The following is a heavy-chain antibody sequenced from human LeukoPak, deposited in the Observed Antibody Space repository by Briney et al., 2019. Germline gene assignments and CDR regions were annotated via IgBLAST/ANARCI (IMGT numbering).Heavy chain of an antibody. Sequence: GASVKVSCKASGYTFTSYDIHWVRQATGQGLEWMGRMNPNRGDTDYAQKFQGRVTMTRDTSISTAYMELSSLRSEDTAVYYCARATPLLRYFDWSHIDYWGQGTLVTVSS. V-gene: IGHV1-8*01. J-gene: IGHJ4*02. CDR3: ARATPLLRYFDWSHIDY. D-gene: IGHD3-9*01. CDR2: MNPNRGDT. CDR1: GYTFTSYD.